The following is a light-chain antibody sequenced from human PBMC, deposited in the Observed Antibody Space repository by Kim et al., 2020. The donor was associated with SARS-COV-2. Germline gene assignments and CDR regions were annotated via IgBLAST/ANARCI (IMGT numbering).Light chain of an antibody. J-gene: IGKJ4*01. CDR2: GAS. CDR1: QSVSSSY. V-gene: IGKV3-20*01. Sequence: PGDSATLSCRASQSVSSSYLAWYQQKPGQAPRLLIYGASSRATGIPDRFSGSGSGTDFTLTISRLEPEDFAVYYCQQYGSSPPITFGGGTKVDIK. CDR3: QQYGSSPPIT.